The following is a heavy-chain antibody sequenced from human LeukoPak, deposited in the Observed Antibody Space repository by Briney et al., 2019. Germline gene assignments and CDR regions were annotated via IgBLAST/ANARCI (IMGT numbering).Heavy chain of an antibody. D-gene: IGHD1-26*01. CDR1: GFTFSSYA. CDR2: ISGNGGRK. CDR3: ANGPVGGQMDY. Sequence: GGSLRLSCAASGFTFSSYAMSWVRQAPGKGPEWVSGISGNGGRKYYADSVKGRFTISRDNSKNTLYLQMNSLRAEDTAVYYCANGPVGGQMDYWGQGTLVTVSS. V-gene: IGHV3-23*01. J-gene: IGHJ4*02.